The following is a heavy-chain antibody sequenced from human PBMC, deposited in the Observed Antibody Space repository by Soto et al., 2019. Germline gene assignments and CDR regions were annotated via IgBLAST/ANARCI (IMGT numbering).Heavy chain of an antibody. CDR2: AKRKAAGGAI. D-gene: IGHD6-19*01. Sequence: PGGSLRLSCAASGFTLDSAWVNWVRQAPGKGLEWVAQAKRKAAGGAIDYAAPVKGRFIISRDDSKNMAYLQMNSLKIEDTALYYCTTGYGSDWYGWXQGTLVTVSS. J-gene: IGHJ1*01. V-gene: IGHV3-15*01. CDR3: TTGYGSDWYG. CDR1: GFTLDSAW.